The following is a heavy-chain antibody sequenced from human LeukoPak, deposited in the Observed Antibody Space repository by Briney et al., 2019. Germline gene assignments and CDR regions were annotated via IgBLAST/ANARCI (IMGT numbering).Heavy chain of an antibody. CDR1: GFTFSSYG. V-gene: IGHV3-30*02. J-gene: IGHJ4*02. Sequence: GGSLRLSCAASGFTFSSYGMHWVRQAPGKGLEWVAFIRYDGSNKYYADSVKGRFTISRDNSKNTLYLQMNSLRAEDTAVYYCARYGDYRAAPSYFDYWGQGTLVTVSS. CDR3: ARYGDYRAAPSYFDY. D-gene: IGHD4-17*01. CDR2: IRYDGSNK.